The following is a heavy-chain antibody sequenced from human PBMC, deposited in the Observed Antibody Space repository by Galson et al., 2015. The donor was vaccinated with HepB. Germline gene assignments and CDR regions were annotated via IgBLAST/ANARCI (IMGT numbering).Heavy chain of an antibody. CDR1: GGTFSSYA. CDR3: ARGFCSSTSCFEGGEDYYYGMDV. J-gene: IGHJ6*02. V-gene: IGHV1-69*13. Sequence: SVKVSCKASGGTFSSYAISWVRQAPGQGLEWMGGIIPIFGTANYAQKFQGRVTITADESTSTAYMELSSLRSEDTAVYYCARGFCSSTSCFEGGEDYYYGMDVWGQGTTVTVSS. CDR2: IIPIFGTA. D-gene: IGHD2-2*01.